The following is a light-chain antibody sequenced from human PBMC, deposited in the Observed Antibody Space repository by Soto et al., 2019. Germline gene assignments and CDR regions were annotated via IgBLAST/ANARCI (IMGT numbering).Light chain of an antibody. CDR1: SSNIGSNT. CDR2: SNI. J-gene: IGLJ2*01. Sequence: QSVLTQPPSASGTPGQGVTISCSGSSSNIGSNTVNWYQQLPGTAPKLLIYSNIQRPSGVPDRFSGSKSGTSASLAISGFQSEDEADYYCASWDDSLNGVIFGGGTKLTVL. CDR3: ASWDDSLNGVI. V-gene: IGLV1-44*01.